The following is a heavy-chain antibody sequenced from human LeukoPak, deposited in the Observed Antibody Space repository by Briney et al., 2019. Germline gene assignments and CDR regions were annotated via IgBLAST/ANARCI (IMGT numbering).Heavy chain of an antibody. Sequence: PGGSLRLSCAASELTFRSYAMHWVRQAPGKGLEWLAAISYDGKKEYYADSVKGRFTISRDNSKNTLALQMNSLRADDTALYYCATGTTGTTWSYGMDVWGQGTTVTVSS. CDR1: ELTFRSYA. CDR2: ISYDGKKE. CDR3: ATGTTGTTWSYGMDV. V-gene: IGHV3-30*04. D-gene: IGHD1-1*01. J-gene: IGHJ6*02.